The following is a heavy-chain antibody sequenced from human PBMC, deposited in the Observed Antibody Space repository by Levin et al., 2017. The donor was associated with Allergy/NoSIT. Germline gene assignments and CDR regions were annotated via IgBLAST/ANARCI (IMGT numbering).Heavy chain of an antibody. D-gene: IGHD2-2*01. Sequence: LSLTCAASGFAFSFYGMHWVRQAPGKGLEWVAVISYDGSNKYYADSVKGRFTISRDNSKNTLFLQMNSLRAEHTAVYYCAKGEECSSTSCYDDYFDYWGQGTVVTV. CDR3: AKGEECSSTSCYDDYFDY. CDR2: ISYDGSNK. CDR1: GFAFSFYG. J-gene: IGHJ4*02. V-gene: IGHV3-30*18.